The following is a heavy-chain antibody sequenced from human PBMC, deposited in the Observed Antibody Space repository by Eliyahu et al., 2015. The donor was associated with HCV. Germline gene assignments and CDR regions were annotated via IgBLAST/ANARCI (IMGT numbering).Heavy chain of an antibody. J-gene: IGHJ4*02. Sequence: QITLKESGPTLVKPTQTLTLTCTVSGFSLSTRTIGVGWFRQPPGKALEWLALIYWDDDTRYRPSLKNRVTITQDTSKNQVVLTMTDLDPVDTATYYCAHRRGTAGYFDPWGQGTLVTVSS. CDR3: AHRRGTAGYFDP. D-gene: IGHD1-26*01. V-gene: IGHV2-5*02. CDR1: GFSLSTRTIG. CDR2: IYWDDDT.